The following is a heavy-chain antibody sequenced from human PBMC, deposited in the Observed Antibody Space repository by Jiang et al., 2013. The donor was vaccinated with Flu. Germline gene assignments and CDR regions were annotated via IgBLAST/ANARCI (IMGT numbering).Heavy chain of an antibody. V-gene: IGHV3-23*01. Sequence: RFTISRDNSKNTLYLQMNSLRAEDTAVYYCAKEAGSSGYYPDYWGQGTLVTVSS. D-gene: IGHD3-22*01. J-gene: IGHJ4*02. CDR3: AKEAGSSGYYPDY.